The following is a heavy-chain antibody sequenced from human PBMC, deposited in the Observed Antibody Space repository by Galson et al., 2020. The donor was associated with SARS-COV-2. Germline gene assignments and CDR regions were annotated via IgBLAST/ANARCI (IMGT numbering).Heavy chain of an antibody. V-gene: IGHV1-2*02. J-gene: IGHJ6*02. CDR2: INPNSGGP. CDR1: GSTFTSYY. D-gene: IGHD3-22*01. Sequence: ASVKVSCKASGSTFTSYYVHWVRQAPGQGLEWMGWINPNSGGPNYAQRFQGRVTMTRDTSLGATFMNLSSLKSDDTAIYYCATYRAYHSAWFTDIFDAMDVWGPGTTVTVSS. CDR3: ATYRAYHSAWFTDIFDAMDV.